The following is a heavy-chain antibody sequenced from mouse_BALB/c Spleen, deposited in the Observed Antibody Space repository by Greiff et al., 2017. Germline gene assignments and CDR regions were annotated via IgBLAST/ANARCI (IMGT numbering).Heavy chain of an antibody. CDR3: TRGGDGSPRFAY. D-gene: IGHD1-1*01. V-gene: IGHV1-5*01. CDR1: GYTFTSYW. Sequence: EVQLQESGTVLARPGASVKMSCKASGYTFTSYWMHWVKQRPGQGLEWIGAIYPGNSDTSYNQKFKGKAKLTAGTSTSTAYMELSSLTNEDSAVYYGTRGGDGSPRFAYWGQGTLVTVSA. J-gene: IGHJ3*01. CDR2: IYPGNSDT.